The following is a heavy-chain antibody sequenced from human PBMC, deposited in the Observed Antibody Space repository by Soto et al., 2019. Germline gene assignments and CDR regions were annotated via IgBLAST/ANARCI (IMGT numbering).Heavy chain of an antibody. V-gene: IGHV3-30-3*01. CDR3: ARDPKTSGGQHWAFNYFDS. Sequence: HRGGSLRLSCAASGFSFSISPMHWVRQAPGKGPEWVALISYDGTNKFYADSVKGRFTISRDNSKSTLYLQVDSLRPEDAAVYYCARDPKTSGGQHWAFNYFDSWGQGTLVTVSS. J-gene: IGHJ4*02. CDR1: GFSFSISP. CDR2: ISYDGTNK. D-gene: IGHD7-27*01.